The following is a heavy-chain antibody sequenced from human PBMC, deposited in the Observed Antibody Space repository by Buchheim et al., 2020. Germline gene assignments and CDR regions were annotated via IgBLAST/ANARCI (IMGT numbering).Heavy chain of an antibody. D-gene: IGHD4/OR15-4a*01. CDR2: MNPRSGNT. CDR1: GYSFNNYD. CDR3: VGYMVGGVY. V-gene: IGHV1-8*01. J-gene: IGHJ4*02. Sequence: QVQLVQSGADVKKPGASVKVSCKASGYSFNNYDINWVRQAAGQGLEWMGWMNPRSGNTGYAPKLQDRVTMTRDTSLTTAFMESSSLMSEDTAVYYCVGYMVGGVYWGQGTL.